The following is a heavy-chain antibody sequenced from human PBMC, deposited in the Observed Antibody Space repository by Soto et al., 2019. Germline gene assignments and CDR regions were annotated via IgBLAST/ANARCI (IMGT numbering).Heavy chain of an antibody. V-gene: IGHV1-69*06. D-gene: IGHD2-2*01. CDR3: AGRCDGTNCLAHFDY. Sequence: GAAMKVSWEASGATLPSYDNRCVRQAPVQGLEWMGGIIPIFGTANYAQKFQGRVTITADKSTSTAYMELNSLRSEDTAVYYCAGRCDGTNCLAHFDYWGQGTLVPFSS. CDR2: IIPIFGTA. J-gene: IGHJ4*02. CDR1: GATLPSYD.